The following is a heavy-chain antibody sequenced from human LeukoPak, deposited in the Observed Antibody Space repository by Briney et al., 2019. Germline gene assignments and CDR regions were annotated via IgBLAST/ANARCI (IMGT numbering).Heavy chain of an antibody. CDR1: GGSFSGYY. D-gene: IGHD3-16*02. J-gene: IGHJ5*02. CDR2: INHSGST. Sequence: SSETLSLTCAVYGGSFSGYYWSWIRQPPGKGLEWIGEINHSGSTNYNPSLKSRVTISVDTSKNQFSLKLSSVTAADTAVYYCARDAHYYVWGSYRLRNWFDPWRQGTLVTVSS. V-gene: IGHV4-34*01. CDR3: ARDAHYYVWGSYRLRNWFDP.